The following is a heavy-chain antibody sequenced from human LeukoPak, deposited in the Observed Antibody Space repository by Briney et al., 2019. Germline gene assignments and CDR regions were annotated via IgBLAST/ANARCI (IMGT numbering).Heavy chain of an antibody. Sequence: PGGSLRLSCAASGFIFSDYVMSWARQAPGKGLESVSVISGSGDSTYYADSVKGRFTISRDNSKNTLYLQMNSLRAEDTAVYYCVRDGYCSSTTCSFSFDYWGQETLVTVSS. V-gene: IGHV3-23*01. CDR2: ISGSGDST. CDR3: VRDGYCSSTTCSFSFDY. D-gene: IGHD2-2*03. CDR1: GFIFSDYV. J-gene: IGHJ4*02.